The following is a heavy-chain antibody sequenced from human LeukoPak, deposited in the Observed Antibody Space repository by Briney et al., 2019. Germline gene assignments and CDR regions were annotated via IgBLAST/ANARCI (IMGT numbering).Heavy chain of an antibody. CDR2: IKSKTDGGTT. J-gene: IGHJ6*02. Sequence: GGSLRLSCGASGFTFSDYYMTWIRQAPGKGLEWVGRIKSKTDGGTTDYAAPVKGRFTISRDDSKNTLYLQMNSLKTEDTAVYYCTTDGRWSGLSGYGVDVWGQGTTVTVSS. V-gene: IGHV3-15*01. CDR1: GFTFSDYY. CDR3: TTDGRWSGLSGYGVDV. D-gene: IGHD3-3*01.